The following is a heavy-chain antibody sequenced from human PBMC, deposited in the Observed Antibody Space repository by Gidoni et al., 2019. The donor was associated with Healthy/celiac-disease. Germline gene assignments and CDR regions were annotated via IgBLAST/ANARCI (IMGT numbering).Heavy chain of an antibody. CDR1: GFPFDDYA. CDR3: AKDNTAVAAAGIFDY. V-gene: IGHV3-43D*03. Sequence: EVQLVESGGVVVQPGGSLRLSCAASGFPFDDYAIHWVRQAPGKGLEWVSLISWDGGSTYYADSVKGRFTISRDNSKNSLYLQMNSLRAEDTALYYCAKDNTAVAAAGIFDYWGQGTLVTVSS. CDR2: ISWDGGST. J-gene: IGHJ4*02. D-gene: IGHD6-13*01.